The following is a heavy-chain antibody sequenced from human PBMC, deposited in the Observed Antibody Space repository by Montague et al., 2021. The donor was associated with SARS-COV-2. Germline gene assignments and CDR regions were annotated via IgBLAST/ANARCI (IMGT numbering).Heavy chain of an antibody. CDR2: ISSSSSYI. Sequence: SRSLSFAASGFTFSSYEMNWVRQAPGKGLEWVSSISSSSSYIYYADSVKGRFTISRDNAKNSLYLQMNSLRAEDTAVYYCAGLNGVGYLYWYFDLWGRGTLVTVSS. CDR1: GFTFSSYE. J-gene: IGHJ2*01. D-gene: IGHD2-8*01. V-gene: IGHV3-21*01. CDR3: AGLNGVGYLYWYFDL.